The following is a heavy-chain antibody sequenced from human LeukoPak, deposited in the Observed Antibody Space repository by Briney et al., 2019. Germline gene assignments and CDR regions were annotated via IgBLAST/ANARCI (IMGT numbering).Heavy chain of an antibody. CDR1: GFTFSSYA. Sequence: GGSLRLSCAASGFTFSSYAMSWVRQAPGKGLEWVAVISYDGSNKYYADSVKGRFTISRDNSKNTLYLQMNSLRAEDTAVYYCARGGIAADSLPPGYYYYGMDVWGQGTTVTVSS. V-gene: IGHV3-30-3*01. D-gene: IGHD6-13*01. CDR3: ARGGIAADSLPPGYYYYGMDV. CDR2: ISYDGSNK. J-gene: IGHJ6*02.